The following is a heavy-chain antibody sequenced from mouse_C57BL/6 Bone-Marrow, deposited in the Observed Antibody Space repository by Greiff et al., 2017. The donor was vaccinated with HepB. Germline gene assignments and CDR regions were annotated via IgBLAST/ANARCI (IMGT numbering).Heavy chain of an antibody. CDR2: INPSSGYT. Sequence: QVQLKESGAELAKPGASVKLSCKASGYTFTSYWMHWVKQRPGQGLEWIGYINPSSGYTKYNQKFKDKATLTADKSSSKAYMQLSSLTYEDSAVYYCARWGGLRALYCDYWGQGTTLTVSS. D-gene: IGHD1-1*01. CDR3: ARWGGLRALYCDY. CDR1: GYTFTSYW. V-gene: IGHV1-7*01. J-gene: IGHJ2*01.